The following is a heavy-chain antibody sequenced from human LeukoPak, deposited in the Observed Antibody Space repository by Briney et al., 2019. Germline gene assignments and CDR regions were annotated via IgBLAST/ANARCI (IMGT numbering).Heavy chain of an antibody. CDR1: GYTFTSYG. CDR3: ARDFFAYYGSGSYYKGAGVYYYYGMDV. V-gene: IGHV1-18*01. Sequence: ASVRVSCKASGYTFTSYGISWVQQAPGQGLEWMGWISAYNGNTNYAQKLQGRVTMTTDTSTSTAYMELRSLRSDDTAVYYCARDFFAYYGSGSYYKGAGVYYYYGMDVWGQGTTVTVSS. D-gene: IGHD3-10*01. J-gene: IGHJ6*02. CDR2: ISAYNGNT.